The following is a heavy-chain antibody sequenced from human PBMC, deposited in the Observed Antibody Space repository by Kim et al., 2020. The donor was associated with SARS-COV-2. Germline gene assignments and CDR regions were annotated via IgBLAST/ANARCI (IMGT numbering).Heavy chain of an antibody. CDR1: GGSFSGYY. CDR2: INHSGST. Sequence: SETLSLTCAVYGGSFSGYYWSWIRQPPGKGLEWIGEINHSGSTNYNPSLKSRVTISVDTSKNQFSLKLSSVTAADTAVYYCARGSIVATIPTYNWFDPWGQGTLVTVSS. CDR3: ARGSIVATIPTYNWFDP. D-gene: IGHD5-12*01. J-gene: IGHJ5*02. V-gene: IGHV4-34*01.